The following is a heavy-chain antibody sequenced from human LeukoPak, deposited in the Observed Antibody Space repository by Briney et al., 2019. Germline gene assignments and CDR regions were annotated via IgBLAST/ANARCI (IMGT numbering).Heavy chain of an antibody. D-gene: IGHD4-11*01. J-gene: IGHJ4*02. V-gene: IGHV3-23*01. CDR3: AKDMATTVSGGAY. Sequence: GRSLRLSCAASGFILSCYAMSWVSQPARKGLEWVSAIRGSGGRTYYADSVKGRFTISRDNSKNTLYLQMNSLRAEDTAVYYCAKDMATTVSGGAYWGQGTLVTVSS. CDR2: IRGSGGRT. CDR1: GFILSCYA.